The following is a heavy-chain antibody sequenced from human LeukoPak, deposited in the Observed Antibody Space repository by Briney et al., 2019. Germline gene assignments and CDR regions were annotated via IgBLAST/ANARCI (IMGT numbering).Heavy chain of an antibody. CDR1: GGSFSSYY. V-gene: IGHV4-39*07. D-gene: IGHD2-2*01. CDR2: IYYSGST. J-gene: IGHJ2*01. CDR3: ARVRGRCSSTSCYPPRYFDL. Sequence: PSETLSLTCAVYGGSFSSYYWGWIRQPPGKGLEWIGSIYYSGSTYYNPSHKSRVTISVDTSKNQFSLKLSSVTAADTAVYYCARVRGRCSSTSCYPPRYFDLWGRGTLVTVSS.